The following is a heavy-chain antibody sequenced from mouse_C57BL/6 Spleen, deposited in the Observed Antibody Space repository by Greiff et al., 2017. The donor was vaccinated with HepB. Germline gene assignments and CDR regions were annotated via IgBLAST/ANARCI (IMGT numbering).Heavy chain of an antibody. J-gene: IGHJ2*01. D-gene: IGHD1-1*01. Sequence: QVQLKQPGAELVKPGASVKLSCKASGYTFTSYWMHWVKQRPGQGLEWIGMIHPNSGSTNYNEKFKSKATLTVDKSSSTAYMQLSSLTSEDSAVYYCARSFHGSRMGYFDYWGQGTTLTVSS. CDR1: GYTFTSYW. V-gene: IGHV1-64*01. CDR3: ARSFHGSRMGYFDY. CDR2: IHPNSGST.